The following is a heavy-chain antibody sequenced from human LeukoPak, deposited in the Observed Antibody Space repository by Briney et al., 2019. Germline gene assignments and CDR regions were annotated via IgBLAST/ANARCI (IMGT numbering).Heavy chain of an antibody. CDR2: ISGSGGST. CDR3: ARDSNYDFWSGYNYGMDV. CDR1: GFTFSSYA. V-gene: IGHV3-23*01. D-gene: IGHD3-3*01. Sequence: PGGSLRLSCAASGFTFSSYAMSWVRQAPGKGLEWVSSISGSGGSTYDADFVKGRFTISRDNPQNTLYLQMNSLRAEDTAVYYCARDSNYDFWSGYNYGMDVWGQGTTVTVSS. J-gene: IGHJ6*02.